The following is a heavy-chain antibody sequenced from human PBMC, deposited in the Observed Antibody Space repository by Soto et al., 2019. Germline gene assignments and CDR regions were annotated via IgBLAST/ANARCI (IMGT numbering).Heavy chain of an antibody. Sequence: QVQLVQSGAEVKKPGSSVKVSCKASGGTFSSYTISWVRQAPGQGLEWMGRIIPILGIANYAQKFQGRVTITADKSTSTAYMELSSLRSEDTAAYYCASGDYVWGSYRYYYFDYWGQGTLVTVSS. V-gene: IGHV1-69*02. CDR1: GGTFSSYT. D-gene: IGHD3-16*02. CDR2: IIPILGIA. CDR3: ASGDYVWGSYRYYYFDY. J-gene: IGHJ4*02.